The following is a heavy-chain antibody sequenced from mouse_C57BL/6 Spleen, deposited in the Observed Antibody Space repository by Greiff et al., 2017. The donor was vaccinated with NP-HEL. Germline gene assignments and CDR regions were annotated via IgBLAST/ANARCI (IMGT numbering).Heavy chain of an antibody. D-gene: IGHD1-1*01. Sequence: EVQLQQSGPELVKPGASVKMSCKASGYTFTDYNMHWVKQSHGKSLEWIGYINPNNGGTSYNQKFKGKATLTVNKSSSTAYMELRSLTSEDSAVYYCAKGPDYYGSSYLDYWGQGTTLTVSS. CDR2: INPNNGGT. V-gene: IGHV1-22*01. J-gene: IGHJ2*01. CDR1: GYTFTDYN. CDR3: AKGPDYYGSSYLDY.